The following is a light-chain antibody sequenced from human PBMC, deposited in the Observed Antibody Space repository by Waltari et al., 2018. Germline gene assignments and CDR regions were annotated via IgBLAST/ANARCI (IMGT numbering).Light chain of an antibody. J-gene: IGKJ2*01. CDR3: QQYQSSPPT. Sequence: DIVMTQSPDSLAVSLGERATINCKSSSDTRNFLAWYQQKPRQPPKLLIYWSSTRESGVPDRFRGSGSGTDFTLTINSLQAEDVAVYYCQQYQSSPPTFGQGTKREI. V-gene: IGKV4-1*01. CDR1: SDTRNF. CDR2: WSS.